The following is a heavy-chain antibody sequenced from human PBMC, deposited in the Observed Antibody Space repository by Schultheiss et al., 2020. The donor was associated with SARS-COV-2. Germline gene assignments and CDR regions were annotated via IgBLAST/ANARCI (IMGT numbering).Heavy chain of an antibody. D-gene: IGHD3-3*01. CDR1: GGSISSGSYY. Sequence: SQTLSLTCPVSGGSISSGSYYWSWIRQPAGKRLEWIGYIYYSGSTNYNPSLKSRVTISVDTSKNQFSLKLSSVTAADTAVYYCARRFSWRDPNYYYYGMDVWGQGTTVTVSS. CDR3: ARRFSWRDPNYYYYGMDV. CDR2: IYYSGST. V-gene: IGHV4-61*10. J-gene: IGHJ6*02.